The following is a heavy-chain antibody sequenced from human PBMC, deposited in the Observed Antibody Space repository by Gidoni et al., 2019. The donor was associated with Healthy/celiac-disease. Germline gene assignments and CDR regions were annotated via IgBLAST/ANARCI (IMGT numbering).Heavy chain of an antibody. D-gene: IGHD3-10*01. CDR1: GFTFSSYD. Sequence: EVQLVASGGGLVQPGGSLRLSCAASGFTFSSYDMHWVRQATGKGLEWVSAIGTAGDTYYPGSVKGRFTISRENAKNSLYLQMNSLRAGDTAVYYCARAIRGVDAFDIWGQGTMVTVSS. CDR2: IGTAGDT. J-gene: IGHJ3*02. CDR3: ARAIRGVDAFDI. V-gene: IGHV3-13*04.